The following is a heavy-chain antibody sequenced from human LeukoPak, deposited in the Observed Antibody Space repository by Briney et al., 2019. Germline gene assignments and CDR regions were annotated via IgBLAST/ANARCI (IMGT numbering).Heavy chain of an antibody. CDR2: IKQDGSEK. J-gene: IGHJ3*02. CDR3: ARGFQGYCSGGSCSDAFDI. Sequence: QPGGSLRLSCAASGFTFSSYWMSWVRQAPGKGLEWVANIKQDGSEKYCVDSLKGRFTISRDNAKNSLYLQMNSLRAEDTAVYYCARGFQGYCSGGSCSDAFDIWGQGTMVTVSS. D-gene: IGHD2-15*01. CDR1: GFTFSSYW. V-gene: IGHV3-7*01.